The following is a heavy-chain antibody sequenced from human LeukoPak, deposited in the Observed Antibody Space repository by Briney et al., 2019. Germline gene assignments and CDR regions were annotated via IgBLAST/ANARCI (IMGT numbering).Heavy chain of an antibody. CDR1: GGSLSSGDYY. Sequence: PSQTLSLTCTVSGGSLSSGDYYWSWIRPPPGKGLEWIGYIYYSGSTYYNPPLKNRVTISVDTSKNQFSLKLRSVTAADTAVYYCARDSFLWGQGTLVTVSS. CDR2: IYYSGST. J-gene: IGHJ4*02. CDR3: ARDSFL. V-gene: IGHV4-30-4*01.